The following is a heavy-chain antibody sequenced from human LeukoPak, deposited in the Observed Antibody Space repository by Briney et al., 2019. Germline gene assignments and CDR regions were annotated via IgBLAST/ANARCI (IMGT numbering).Heavy chain of an antibody. J-gene: IGHJ4*02. CDR1: GFTFSDYY. CDR3: AKDLRGVAARPQLFDY. D-gene: IGHD6-6*01. V-gene: IGHV3-23*01. CDR2: ISGSGGST. Sequence: GGSLRLSCAASGFTFSDYYMSWIRQAPGKGLEWVSAISGSGGSTYYADSVKGRFTISRDNSKNTLYLQMNSLRAEDTAVYYCAKDLRGVAARPQLFDYWGQGTLVTVSS.